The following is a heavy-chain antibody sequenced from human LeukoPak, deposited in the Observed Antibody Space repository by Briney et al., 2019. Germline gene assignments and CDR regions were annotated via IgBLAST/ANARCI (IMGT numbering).Heavy chain of an antibody. J-gene: IGHJ4*02. CDR3: ARAAYNSGPDY. Sequence: GGSLRLAWAAAGFTFSKYWMSWGRHAGGKGRGSVSYINRDGRGTMYADCVKGRLTFSRDNAKHTLYLQMSSLTAEDTAVYYCARAAYNSGPDYWGQGTLVTVSS. CDR1: GFTFSKYW. CDR2: INRDGRGT. D-gene: IGHD6-19*01. V-gene: IGHV3-74*03.